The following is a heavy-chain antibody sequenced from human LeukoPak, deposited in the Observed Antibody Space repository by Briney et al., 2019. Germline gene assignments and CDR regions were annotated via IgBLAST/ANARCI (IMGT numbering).Heavy chain of an antibody. D-gene: IGHD3-22*01. V-gene: IGHV4-34*12. Sequence: SETLSLTCAVYGGSFSGYYWSWIRQPPGKGLEWIANIFHRGDTYYNPSLKSRATITVDTSKNQFSLKLSSVTAADTAVYYCARLVDYYDSRGYFDSWGQGTLVTVSS. CDR1: GGSFSGYY. CDR3: ARLVDYYDSRGYFDS. CDR2: IFHRGDT. J-gene: IGHJ4*02.